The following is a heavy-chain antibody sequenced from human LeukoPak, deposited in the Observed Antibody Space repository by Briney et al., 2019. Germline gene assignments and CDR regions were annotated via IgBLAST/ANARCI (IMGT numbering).Heavy chain of an antibody. Sequence: ASVKVSCKASGYTFTGYYMFWLRQAPGQGLEWMGRINPDSGGTNYAQKFQGRVTMTRDTSITTAYMELSSLRSADTAVYYCARDLPSPGISVAEDYWGQGTLVTVSS. CDR3: ARDLPSPGISVAEDY. J-gene: IGHJ4*02. CDR2: INPDSGGT. D-gene: IGHD6-19*01. V-gene: IGHV1-2*06. CDR1: GYTFTGYY.